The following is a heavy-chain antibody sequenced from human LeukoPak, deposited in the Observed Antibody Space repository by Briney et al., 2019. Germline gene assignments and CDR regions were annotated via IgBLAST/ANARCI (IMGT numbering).Heavy chain of an antibody. J-gene: IGHJ4*02. Sequence: PGGSLRLSCAASGFTFSSYWMSWVRQAPGKGLEWVSYISSSSSYTNYADSVKGRFTISRDNAKNSLYLQMNSLRAEDTAVYYCARRGQGSGSYYNRYYFDYWGQGTLVTVSS. V-gene: IGHV3-21*05. CDR3: ARRGQGSGSYYNRYYFDY. CDR1: GFTFSSYW. D-gene: IGHD3-10*01. CDR2: ISSSSSYT.